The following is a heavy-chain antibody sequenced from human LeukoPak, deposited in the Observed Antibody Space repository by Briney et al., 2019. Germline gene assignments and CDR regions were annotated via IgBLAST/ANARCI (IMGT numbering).Heavy chain of an antibody. CDR2: INPNSGGT. V-gene: IGHV1-2*02. J-gene: IGHJ3*02. D-gene: IGHD3-10*01. Sequence: GASVKVSCKASGYTFTGYYMHWVRQAPGQGLEWMGWINPNSGGTNYAQKFQGRVTMTRDTSISTAYMELSRLRSDDTAVYYCARETMVQGVISPGAFDIWGQGTMVTVSS. CDR1: GYTFTGYY. CDR3: ARETMVQGVISPGAFDI.